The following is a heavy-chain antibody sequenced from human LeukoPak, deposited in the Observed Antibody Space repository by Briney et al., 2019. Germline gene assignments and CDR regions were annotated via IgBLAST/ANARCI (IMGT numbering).Heavy chain of an antibody. J-gene: IGHJ5*02. D-gene: IGHD3-22*01. CDR3: ARGGGYYYDSSGLAWFDP. Sequence: RASVKVSCKASGYTFTSYDINWVRQATGQGLEWKGWMNPNSGNTGYAQKFQGRVTMTRNTSISTAYMELSSLRSEDTAVYYCARGGGYYYDSSGLAWFDPWGQGTLVTVSS. CDR1: GYTFTSYD. CDR2: MNPNSGNT. V-gene: IGHV1-8*01.